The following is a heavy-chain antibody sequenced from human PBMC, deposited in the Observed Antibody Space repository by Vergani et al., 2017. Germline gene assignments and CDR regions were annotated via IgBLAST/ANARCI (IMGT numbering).Heavy chain of an antibody. CDR1: GFTFGDYY. D-gene: IGHD3-22*01. J-gene: IGHJ4*02. CDR3: AGPQGTSAYYYGGFDY. V-gene: IGHV3-7*03. CDR2: IKRDGTET. Sequence: EVQLLESGGGLVQPGGSLRLSCAASGFTFGDYYMAWIRLAPGKGLDWVASIKRDGTETFYVDSVKGRFTISRDNAKTTLYLQMNSLRDEDTAIYYCAGPQGTSAYYYGGFDYWGQGILVTVSS.